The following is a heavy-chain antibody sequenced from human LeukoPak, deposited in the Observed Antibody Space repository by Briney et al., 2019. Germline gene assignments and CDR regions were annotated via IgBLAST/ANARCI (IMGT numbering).Heavy chain of an antibody. V-gene: IGHV5-51*01. CDR3: ARHNSYDSSGYSINWFDP. Sequence: GESLKISCKGSGYSFTSYWIGWVRQMPGKGLEWMGIIYPGDSDTRYSPSFQGQVTISADKSISTAYLQWSSLKASDAAMYYCARHNSYDSSGYSINWFDPWGQGTLVTVSS. J-gene: IGHJ5*02. CDR1: GYSFTSYW. CDR2: IYPGDSDT. D-gene: IGHD3-22*01.